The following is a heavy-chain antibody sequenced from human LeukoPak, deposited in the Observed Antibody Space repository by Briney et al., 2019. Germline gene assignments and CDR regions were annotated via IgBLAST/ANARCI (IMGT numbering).Heavy chain of an antibody. V-gene: IGHV4-38-2*02. CDR2: LSHSGSS. J-gene: IGHJ5*02. D-gene: IGHD6-13*01. CDR1: GYSISSGYY. Sequence: SETLSLTCTVSGYSISSGYYWDWIRQPPGKGLEWIGTLSHSGSSYYNPSLKSRVTISVDTSKNQFSLNLSSVTAADTAVYYCARAYSSSWYFNWFDPWGQGTLVTVSS. CDR3: ARAYSSSWYFNWFDP.